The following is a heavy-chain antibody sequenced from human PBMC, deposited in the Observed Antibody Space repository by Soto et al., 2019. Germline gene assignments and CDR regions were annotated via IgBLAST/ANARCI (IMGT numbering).Heavy chain of an antibody. CDR3: ARLTPAPTRGYSRYYFDY. Sequence: PSETLSLACPVSGGSISSNTYYWGWIRQPPGKGLERIGNIYYSGSTYYDPSLKSRVTISVDTSKNQFSLKLSSVTAADTAVYYCARLTPAPTRGYSRYYFDYWGQGTLVTVSS. V-gene: IGHV4-39*01. CDR1: GGSISSNTYY. D-gene: IGHD3-3*01. J-gene: IGHJ4*02. CDR2: IYYSGST.